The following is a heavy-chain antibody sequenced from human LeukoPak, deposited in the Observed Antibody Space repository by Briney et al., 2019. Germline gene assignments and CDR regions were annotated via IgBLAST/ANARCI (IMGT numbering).Heavy chain of an antibody. D-gene: IGHD6-6*01. CDR1: GYSISSGYY. J-gene: IGHJ4*02. CDR2: IYHSGST. Sequence: PSETLSLTCAVSGYSISSGYYWGWIRQPPGKGLEWIGSIYHSGSTYYNPSLKSRVTISVGTSKNQFSLKLSSVTAADTAVYYCARAARIAARPGLDYWGQGTLVTVSS. CDR3: ARAARIAARPGLDY. V-gene: IGHV4-38-2*01.